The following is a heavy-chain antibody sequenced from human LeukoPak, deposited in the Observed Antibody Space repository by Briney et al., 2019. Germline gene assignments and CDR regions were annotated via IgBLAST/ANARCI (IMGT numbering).Heavy chain of an antibody. CDR3: ARDYRSTFDY. V-gene: IGHV3-11*01. CDR2: ISSSGTTI. CDR1: GFTVSAYA. Sequence: PGVSLRLSCAASGFTVSAYAMAWVRQAPGKGLEWVSYISSSGTTISYTDSVKGRFTISRDNAKNSLYLQMNNLRAEDTAVYYCARDYRSTFDYWGQGTLVTVSS. J-gene: IGHJ4*02. D-gene: IGHD1-26*01.